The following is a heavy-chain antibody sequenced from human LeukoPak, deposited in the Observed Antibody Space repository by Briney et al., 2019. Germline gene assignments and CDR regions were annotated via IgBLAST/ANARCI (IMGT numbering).Heavy chain of an antibody. Sequence: SETLSLTCTVSGGSISSYYWSWIRQPPGKGLEWIGEINHGGSTNYNPSLKSRVTISVDTSKNQFSLKLSSVTAADTAVYYCASILGYCSGGSCSTRDNWFDPWGQGTLVTVSS. J-gene: IGHJ5*02. D-gene: IGHD2-15*01. CDR2: INHGGST. V-gene: IGHV4-34*01. CDR1: GGSISSYY. CDR3: ASILGYCSGGSCSTRDNWFDP.